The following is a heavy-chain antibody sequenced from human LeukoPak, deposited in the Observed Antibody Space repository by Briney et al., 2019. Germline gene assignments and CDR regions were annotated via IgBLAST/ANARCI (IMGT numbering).Heavy chain of an antibody. Sequence: SETLSLTCTVSGGSISGYYWSWIRQPPGKGLEWIGEINHSGSTNYNPSLKSRVTISVDTSKNQFSLKLSSVTAADTAVYYCARVLRSFAMAPWLYYFDYWGQGTLVTVSS. D-gene: IGHD3-10*01. CDR1: GGSISGYY. J-gene: IGHJ4*02. CDR3: ARVLRSFAMAPWLYYFDY. V-gene: IGHV4-34*01. CDR2: INHSGST.